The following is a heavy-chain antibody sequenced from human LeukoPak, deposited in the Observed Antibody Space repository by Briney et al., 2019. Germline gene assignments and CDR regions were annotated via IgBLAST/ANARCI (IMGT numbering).Heavy chain of an antibody. CDR1: GFTFSSYW. Sequence: PGGSLRLSCAASGFTFSSYWMSWVRQAPGKGLEWVANIKQDGSEKYYVDSVKGRFTISRDNAKNSLYLQMNSLRTEDTAVYYCARDLDQDDFWSGYYHIGGRFYWGQGTLVTVSS. D-gene: IGHD3-3*01. V-gene: IGHV3-7*01. J-gene: IGHJ4*02. CDR3: ARDLDQDDFWSGYYHIGGRFY. CDR2: IKQDGSEK.